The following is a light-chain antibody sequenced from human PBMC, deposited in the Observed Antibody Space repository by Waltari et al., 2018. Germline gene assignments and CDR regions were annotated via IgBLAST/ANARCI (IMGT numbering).Light chain of an antibody. Sequence: QSALTQPASVSGSPGQSITIPCTGTSSDVAGYNYVSWYQQHPGKAPKLMIYDVSNRPSGVSNRFSGSKSGNTASLTISGLQAEDEADYYCSSYTSSSTPLFGGGTKLTVL. V-gene: IGLV2-14*01. J-gene: IGLJ3*02. CDR2: DVS. CDR3: SSYTSSSTPL. CDR1: SSDVAGYNY.